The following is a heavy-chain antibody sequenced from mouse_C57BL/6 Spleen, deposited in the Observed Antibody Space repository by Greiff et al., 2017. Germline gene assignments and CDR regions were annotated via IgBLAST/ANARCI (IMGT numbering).Heavy chain of an antibody. D-gene: IGHD2-4*01. CDR1: GYTFTSYW. J-gene: IGHJ4*01. CDR3: ARGLRGYYYAMDY. V-gene: IGHV1-61*01. CDR2: IYPSDSET. Sequence: QVQLQQPGAELVRPGSSVKLSCKASGYTFTSYWMDWVKQRPGQGLEWIGNIYPSDSETHYNQKFKDKATLTVDKSSSTAYMQLSSLTSEDSAVYYCARGLRGYYYAMDYWAQGTSATVSS.